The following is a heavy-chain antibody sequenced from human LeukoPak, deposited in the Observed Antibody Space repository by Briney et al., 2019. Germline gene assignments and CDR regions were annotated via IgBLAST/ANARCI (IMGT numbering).Heavy chain of an antibody. J-gene: IGHJ4*02. CDR2: INAGNGNT. Sequence: ASVEVSCKASGYTFTSYAMHWVRQAPGQRLEWMGWINAGNGNTKYSQEFQGRVTTTRDTSASTAYMELSSLRSEDMAVYYCARDPYYDILTGYYPQYYFDYWGQGTLVTVSS. V-gene: IGHV1-3*03. D-gene: IGHD3-9*01. CDR3: ARDPYYDILTGYYPQYYFDY. CDR1: GYTFTSYA.